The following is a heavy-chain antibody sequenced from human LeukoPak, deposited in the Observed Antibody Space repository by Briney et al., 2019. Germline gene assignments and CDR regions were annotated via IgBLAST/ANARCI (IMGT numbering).Heavy chain of an antibody. CDR1: GGSISSYY. D-gene: IGHD1-26*01. CDR3: ARRARSGSYYGFDY. V-gene: IGHV4-59*05. Sequence: PSETLSLTCTVSGGSISSYYWSWIRQPPGKGLEWIGSIYYSGSTYYNPSLKSRVTISVDTSKNQFSLKLSSVTAADTAVYYCARRARSGSYYGFDYWGQGTLVTVSS. J-gene: IGHJ4*02. CDR2: IYYSGST.